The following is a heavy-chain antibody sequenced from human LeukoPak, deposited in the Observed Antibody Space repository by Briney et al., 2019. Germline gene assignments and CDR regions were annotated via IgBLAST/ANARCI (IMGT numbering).Heavy chain of an antibody. CDR1: GGSISSHY. CDR2: IYYSGST. J-gene: IGHJ4*02. CDR3: ARVSDTAMDAFDY. Sequence: SETLSLTCTVSGGSISSHYWSWIRQPPGKGLEWIGYIYYSGSTNYNPSLKSRVTISVDTSKNQFSLKLSSVTAADTAVYYCARVSDTAMDAFDYWGQGTLVTVSS. D-gene: IGHD5-18*01. V-gene: IGHV4-59*11.